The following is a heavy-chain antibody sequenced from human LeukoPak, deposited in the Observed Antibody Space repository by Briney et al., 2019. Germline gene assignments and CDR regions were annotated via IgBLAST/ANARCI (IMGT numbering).Heavy chain of an antibody. D-gene: IGHD5-24*01. J-gene: IGHJ4*02. CDR2: VSSSGTT. V-gene: IGHV4-39*01. CDR1: GGSISSRPYD. CDR3: ARHLPHGDASKRGFDY. Sequence: SETLSLTCTVSGGSISSRPYDWGWLRQPPGKGLEYIGSVSSSGTTYYNPSLQSRVTISVDASRAQFSLKMDSVTAADAAVYFCARHLPHGDASKRGFDYWGQGTLVTVSS.